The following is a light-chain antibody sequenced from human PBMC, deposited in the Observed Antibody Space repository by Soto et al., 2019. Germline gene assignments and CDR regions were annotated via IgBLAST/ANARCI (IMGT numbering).Light chain of an antibody. CDR3: QQSSNWPLT. J-gene: IGKJ5*01. CDR1: QSISNF. CDR2: DAS. Sequence: VVLTQSPATLSLSPGERATLSCRASQSISNFLTWYQQRAGQAPRLLIYDASIRANGIPARFSGSGSGTDFTLTISSLEPEDFAVYYCQQSSNWPLTFGPGTRLEIK. V-gene: IGKV3-11*01.